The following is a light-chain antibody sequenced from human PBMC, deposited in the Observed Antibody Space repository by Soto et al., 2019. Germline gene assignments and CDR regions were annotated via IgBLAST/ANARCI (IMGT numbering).Light chain of an antibody. CDR2: DAS. V-gene: IGKV3-11*01. CDR3: QHRANWPIT. Sequence: EIVLTQSPATLSLSPGERATLSCRASQSVRSHLVWYQQKPGQAPRLLIYDASKRATGIPARFSGSGSGTDFTLTISSLEPEDFAVYYCQHRANWPITFGGGTKVEIK. CDR1: QSVRSH. J-gene: IGKJ4*01.